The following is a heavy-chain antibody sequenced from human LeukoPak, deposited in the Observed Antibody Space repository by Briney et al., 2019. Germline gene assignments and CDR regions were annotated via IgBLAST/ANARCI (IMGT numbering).Heavy chain of an antibody. D-gene: IGHD6-13*01. CDR3: ARETGSSWYEGGAFDI. Sequence: SETLSLTCTVSGGSISSRSYYWGWGRQPPGKGLEWIVSIYYSGSTYYNPSLKSRVTISVDTAKNQFSLKMSSVTAEDTAVYYCARETGSSWYEGGAFDIWGQGTMVTVSS. V-gene: IGHV4-39*02. CDR1: GGSISSRSYY. J-gene: IGHJ3*02. CDR2: IYYSGST.